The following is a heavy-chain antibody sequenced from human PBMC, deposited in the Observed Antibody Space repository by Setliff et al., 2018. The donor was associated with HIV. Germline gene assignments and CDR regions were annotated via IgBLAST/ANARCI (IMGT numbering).Heavy chain of an antibody. Sequence: SETLSLTCTVSGYSINSSHFWGWIRQPPGKGLEWVGSIYHSGNTHYNPSLKSRVTISVDTSKNQFSLKLSSVTAADTAVYYCARDKTYCNYSRCSRAGWYFDLRGRGTLVTVSS. CDR1: GYSINSSHF. CDR2: IYHSGNT. D-gene: IGHD2-2*01. V-gene: IGHV4-38-2*02. CDR3: ARDKTYCNYSRCSRAGWYFDL. J-gene: IGHJ2*01.